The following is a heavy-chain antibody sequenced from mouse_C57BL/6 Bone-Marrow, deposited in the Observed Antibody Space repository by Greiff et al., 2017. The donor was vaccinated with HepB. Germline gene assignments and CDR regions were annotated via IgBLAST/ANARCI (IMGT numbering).Heavy chain of an antibody. Sequence: EVQLVESGGGLVQPGGSLSLSCAASGFTFTDYYMSWVRQPPGKALEWLGFIRNKANGYTTEYSASVKGRFTISRDNSQSILYLQMNALRAEDSATYYCARSDGNYLFAYWGQGTLVTVSA. D-gene: IGHD2-1*01. J-gene: IGHJ3*01. CDR1: GFTFTDYY. CDR3: ARSDGNYLFAY. CDR2: IRNKANGYTT. V-gene: IGHV7-3*01.